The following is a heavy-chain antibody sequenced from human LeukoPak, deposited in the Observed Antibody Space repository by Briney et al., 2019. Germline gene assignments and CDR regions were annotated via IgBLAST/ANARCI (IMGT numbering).Heavy chain of an antibody. J-gene: IGHJ4*02. CDR1: GGSFSGYY. Sequence: KSSETLSLTCAVYGGSFSGYYWSWIRQPPGKGLEWIGEINHSGSTNYNPSLKSRVTISVDTSKNQFSLKLSSVTAADTAVYYCARGLRSGDYVMYVYWGQGTLVTVSS. D-gene: IGHD4-17*01. V-gene: IGHV4-34*01. CDR3: ARGLRSGDYVMYVY. CDR2: INHSGST.